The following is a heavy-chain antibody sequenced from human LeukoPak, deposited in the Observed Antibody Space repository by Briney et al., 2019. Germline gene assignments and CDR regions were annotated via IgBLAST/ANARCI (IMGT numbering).Heavy chain of an antibody. CDR2: INPSGGST. J-gene: IGHJ6*02. V-gene: IGHV1-46*01. D-gene: IGHD3-9*01. Sequence: GASVKVSCKASGYTFTSYYMHWVRQAPGQGLEWMGIINPSGGSTSYAQKFQGRVTITADESTSTAYMELSSLRSEDTAVYYCASRHDILTGYSYYYYGMDVWGQGTTVTVSS. CDR3: ASRHDILTGYSYYYYGMDV. CDR1: GYTFTSYY.